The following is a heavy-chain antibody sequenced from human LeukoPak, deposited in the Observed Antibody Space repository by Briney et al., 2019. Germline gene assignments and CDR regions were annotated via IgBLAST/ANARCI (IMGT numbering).Heavy chain of an antibody. J-gene: IGHJ6*03. CDR2: IYSGGST. CDR1: GFTVSSNY. D-gene: IGHD5-24*01. Sequence: GGSLRLSCAASGFTVSSNYMSGVRQAPGKGLEWVSVIYSGGSTYYADSVKGRFTISRDNSKNTLYLQMNSLRAEDTAVYYCARGLVEMATTHHYYYYMDVWGKGTTVTVSS. CDR3: ARGLVEMATTHHYYYYMDV. V-gene: IGHV3-53*01.